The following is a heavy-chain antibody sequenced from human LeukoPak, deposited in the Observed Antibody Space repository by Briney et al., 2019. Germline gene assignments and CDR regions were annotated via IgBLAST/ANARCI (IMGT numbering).Heavy chain of an antibody. CDR2: MSYDGSNK. D-gene: IGHD3-10*01. V-gene: IGHV3-30-3*01. CDR3: ARGGLLWFGELFDY. Sequence: GGCLRLSCAASGFTFSSYAMHWGRQAPGKGLEWVAVMSYDGSNKYYADSVKGRFTISRDNSKNTLYLQMNSLRAEDTAVYYCARGGLLWFGELFDYWGQGTLVTVSS. CDR1: GFTFSSYA. J-gene: IGHJ4*02.